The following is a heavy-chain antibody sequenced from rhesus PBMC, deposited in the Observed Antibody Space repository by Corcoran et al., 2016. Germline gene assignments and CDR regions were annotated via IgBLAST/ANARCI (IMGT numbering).Heavy chain of an antibody. CDR3: ARGGYSGYSFFDY. D-gene: IGHD5-24*01. Sequence: QVQLQESGPGLVKPSETLSLTCAVSGGSISDSYYWSWIRQPPVKGLVWIGYIYGSGGSSYYTPSLKSPVTLSTATSKNQFSLKLSSVNAADPAVYYCARGGYSGYSFFDYWGQGVLVTVSS. CDR1: GGSISDSYY. V-gene: IGHV4-106*01. J-gene: IGHJ4*01. CDR2: IYGSGGSS.